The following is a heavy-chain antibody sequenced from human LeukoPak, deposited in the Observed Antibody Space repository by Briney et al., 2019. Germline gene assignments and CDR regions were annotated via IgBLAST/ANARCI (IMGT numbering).Heavy chain of an antibody. D-gene: IGHD6-13*01. CDR2: IYYSGST. CDR3: ARVRVPATGSNRQGWFDP. J-gene: IGHJ5*02. Sequence: PSETLSLTCTVSGGSISSYYWSWIRQPPGKGLEWIGYIYYSGSTNYNPSLKSRVTISVDTSKNQFSLKLSSVTAADTAVYYCARVRVPATGSNRQGWFDPWGQGTLVTVSS. V-gene: IGHV4-59*01. CDR1: GGSISSYY.